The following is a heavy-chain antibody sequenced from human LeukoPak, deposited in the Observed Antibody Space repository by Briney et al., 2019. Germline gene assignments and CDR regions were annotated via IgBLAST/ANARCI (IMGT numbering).Heavy chain of an antibody. D-gene: IGHD6-13*01. CDR3: AREWQQLGNYYYYMDV. CDR1: GGSISSYY. J-gene: IGHJ6*03. V-gene: IGHV4-59*01. Sequence: PSETLSLTCTVPGGSISSYYWSWIRQPPGKGLEWIGYMYYSGSNNYNPSLKSRVTISVDTSKNQFSLKLSSVTAADTAVYYCAREWQQLGNYYYYMDVWGKGTTVTVSS. CDR2: MYYSGSN.